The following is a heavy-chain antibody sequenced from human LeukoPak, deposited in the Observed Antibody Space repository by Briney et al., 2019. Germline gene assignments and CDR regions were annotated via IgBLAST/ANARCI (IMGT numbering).Heavy chain of an antibody. CDR3: ARGDQRFGSGTVNFYYFYMDV. D-gene: IGHD3-10*01. CDR2: INHHGST. Sequence: SETLSLTCTVSGGSFSDYYWSWVRQPPGKGLEWIGEINHHGSTNYNPSLTRRLTISVATSKNQFSLNLTSVTAADTAVYYCARGDQRFGSGTVNFYYFYMDVWGKGTTVTVSS. J-gene: IGHJ6*03. V-gene: IGHV4-34*01. CDR1: GGSFSDYY.